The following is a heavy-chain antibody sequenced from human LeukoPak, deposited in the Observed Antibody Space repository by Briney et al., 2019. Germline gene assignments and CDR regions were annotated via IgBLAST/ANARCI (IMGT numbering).Heavy chain of an antibody. CDR1: GFTISSNY. Sequence: PGGSLRLSCAASGFTISSNYMSWVRQAPGKGLEWVSAISGSGGSTYYADSVKGRFTISRDNSKNTLYLQTNSLRAEDTAVYYCAKGRRYVPFGDAFDIWGQGTMVTVSS. J-gene: IGHJ3*02. CDR2: ISGSGGST. D-gene: IGHD3-16*01. CDR3: AKGRRYVPFGDAFDI. V-gene: IGHV3-23*01.